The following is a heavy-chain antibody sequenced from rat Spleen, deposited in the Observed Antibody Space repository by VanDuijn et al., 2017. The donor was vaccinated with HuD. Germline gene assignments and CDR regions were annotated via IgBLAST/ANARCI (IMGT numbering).Heavy chain of an antibody. CDR3: ARREYGGFFGYFDY. V-gene: IGHV5S23*01. J-gene: IGHJ2*01. CDR2: ISPSGGIT. CDR1: GFTFSNYD. Sequence: EVQLVESGGGLEQPGRSLKLSCAASGFTFSNYDMAWVRQAPTKGLEWVASISPSGGITYYRDSVKGRFTVSRENAKSTLYLQMDSLRSEDTATYYCARREYGGFFGYFDYWGQGVMVTVSS. D-gene: IGHD1-11*01.